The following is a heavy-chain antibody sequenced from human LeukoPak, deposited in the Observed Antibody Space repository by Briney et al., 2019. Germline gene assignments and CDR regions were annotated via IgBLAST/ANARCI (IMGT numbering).Heavy chain of an antibody. V-gene: IGHV1-2*02. Sequence: ASVKVSCKASGYTFTGYYMHWVRQAPGQGLEWMGWINPNSGGTNYAQKFQGRVTMTRDTSISTAYMELSRLRSDDTAVYYCAREMKRYYYDSSGYYWDYWGQGTLVTVSS. D-gene: IGHD3-22*01. J-gene: IGHJ4*02. CDR3: AREMKRYYYDSSGYYWDY. CDR2: INPNSGGT. CDR1: GYTFTGYY.